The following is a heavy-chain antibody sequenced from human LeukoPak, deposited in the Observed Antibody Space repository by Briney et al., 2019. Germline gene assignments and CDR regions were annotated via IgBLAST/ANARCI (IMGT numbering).Heavy chain of an antibody. CDR1: GFTFSSYW. V-gene: IGHV3-7*01. Sequence: GGSLRLSCAASGFTFSSYWMSWVRQAPGKGLEWVANIKQDGSEKYFVDSVKGRFTISRDNSKNTLYLQMNSLRAEDTAVYYCAKGTSPSNYDILTGYQNPFDYWGQGTLVTVSS. CDR2: IKQDGSEK. J-gene: IGHJ4*02. CDR3: AKGTSPSNYDILTGYQNPFDY. D-gene: IGHD3-9*01.